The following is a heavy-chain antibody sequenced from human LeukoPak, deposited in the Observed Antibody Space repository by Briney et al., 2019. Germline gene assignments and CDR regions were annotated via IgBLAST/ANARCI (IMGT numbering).Heavy chain of an antibody. V-gene: IGHV3-48*03. J-gene: IGHJ4*02. CDR2: ISSSGSTI. D-gene: IGHD2-15*01. CDR1: GFTFSSYE. Sequence: GGSLRLSCAASGFTFSSYEMNWVRQAPGKGLEWVSYISSSGSTIYYADSVKGRFTISRDNAKNSLYLQMNSLRAEDTAVYHCASLSILGYCSGGSCYSENYFDYWGQGTLVTVSS. CDR3: ASLSILGYCSGGSCYSENYFDY.